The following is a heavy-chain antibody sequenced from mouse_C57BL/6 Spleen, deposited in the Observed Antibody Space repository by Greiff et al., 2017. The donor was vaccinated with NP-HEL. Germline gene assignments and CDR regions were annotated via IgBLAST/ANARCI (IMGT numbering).Heavy chain of an antibody. V-gene: IGHV1-85*01. J-gene: IGHJ3*01. CDR3: AREDYYGSRSWFAY. Sequence: VQGVESGPELVKPGASVKLSCKASGYTFTSYDINWVKQRPGQGLEWIGWIYPRDGSTKYNEKFKGKATLTVDTSSSTAYMELHSLTSEDSAVYFCAREDYYGSRSWFAYWGQGTLVTVSA. CDR1: GYTFTSYD. CDR2: IYPRDGST. D-gene: IGHD1-1*01.